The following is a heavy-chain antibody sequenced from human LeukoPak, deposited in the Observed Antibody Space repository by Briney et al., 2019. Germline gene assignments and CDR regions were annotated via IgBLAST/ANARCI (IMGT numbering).Heavy chain of an antibody. Sequence: SSETLSLTCTVSGASISSSSYYWGWIRQPPGQGLEWIGSIYYSGSTHYNPSLKSRVTISVDTSKNQFSLKLSYVTAEDTAVYYCARGGSSWYDYFGYWGQGTLVTVSS. CDR3: ARGGSSWYDYFGY. D-gene: IGHD6-13*01. CDR1: GASISSSSYY. J-gene: IGHJ4*02. CDR2: IYYSGST. V-gene: IGHV4-39*01.